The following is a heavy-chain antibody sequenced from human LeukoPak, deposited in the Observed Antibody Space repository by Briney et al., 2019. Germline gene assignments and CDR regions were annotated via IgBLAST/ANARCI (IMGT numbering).Heavy chain of an antibody. CDR1: GYTFTSYA. V-gene: IGHV1-3*01. CDR2: INAGNGNT. D-gene: IGHD3-3*01. Sequence: ASVKVSCKASGYTFTSYAMHWVRQAPGQRLEWMGWINAGNGNTKYSQKFQGRVTMTRNTSISTAYMELSSLRSEDTAVYYCARSFIRITIFGVAGNWFDPWGQGTLVTVSS. CDR3: ARSFIRITIFGVAGNWFDP. J-gene: IGHJ5*02.